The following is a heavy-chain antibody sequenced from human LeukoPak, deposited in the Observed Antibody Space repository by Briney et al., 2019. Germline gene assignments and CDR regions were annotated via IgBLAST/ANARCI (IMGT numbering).Heavy chain of an antibody. Sequence: SGGSLRLSCAASGFTFSSYWMSWVRQAPGKGLEWVANIKQDGSEKYYVDSVKGRFTISRDNAKNSLYLQMNSLRAEDTAVYYCARTGYSGYEPDAFDIWGQGTMVTVSS. CDR3: ARTGYSGYEPDAFDI. CDR1: GFTFSSYW. V-gene: IGHV3-7*01. D-gene: IGHD5-12*01. CDR2: IKQDGSEK. J-gene: IGHJ3*02.